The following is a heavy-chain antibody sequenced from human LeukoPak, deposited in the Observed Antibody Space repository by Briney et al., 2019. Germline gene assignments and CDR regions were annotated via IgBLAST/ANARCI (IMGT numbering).Heavy chain of an antibody. V-gene: IGHV7-4-1*02. CDR3: ARAMAVDGTAKFDY. D-gene: IGHD6-19*01. CDR2: INTNTGNP. J-gene: IGHJ4*02. Sequence: EASVKVSCKASGYTFTSYAMNWVRQAPGQGLEWMGWINTNTGNPTYAQGFTGRFVFSLDTSVSTAYLQISSLKAEDTAVYYCARAMAVDGTAKFDYWGQGTLVTVSS. CDR1: GYTFTSYA.